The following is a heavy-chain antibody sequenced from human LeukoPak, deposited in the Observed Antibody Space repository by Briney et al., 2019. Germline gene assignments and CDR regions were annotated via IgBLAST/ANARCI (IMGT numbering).Heavy chain of an antibody. Sequence: PGGSLRLSCAASGFTFDDYAMHWVRQAPGKGLEWVSGISWNSGSIGYADSVKGRFTISRDNAKNSLYLQMNSLRAEDTALYYCAKDGGNYYGSGSYVDYWGQGTLVTVSS. CDR3: AKDGGNYYGSGSYVDY. D-gene: IGHD3-10*01. J-gene: IGHJ4*02. V-gene: IGHV3-9*01. CDR2: ISWNSGSI. CDR1: GFTFDDYA.